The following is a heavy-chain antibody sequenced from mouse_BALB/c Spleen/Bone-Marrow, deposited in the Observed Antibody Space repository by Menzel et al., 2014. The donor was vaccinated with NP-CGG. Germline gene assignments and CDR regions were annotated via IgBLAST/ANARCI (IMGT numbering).Heavy chain of an antibody. V-gene: IGHV1-14*01. J-gene: IGHJ4*01. Sequence: SGPELVKPGASVKMSCKASGYTFTSYVMHWVKQKPGQGLEWIGYINPYNDGTKYNEKFKGKATLTSDKSSSTAYMELSSLTSEDSAVYYCARWGIIDYYGSSSYAMDYWGQGTSVTVSS. CDR2: INPYNDGT. CDR3: ARWGIIDYYGSSSYAMDY. CDR1: GYTFTSYV. D-gene: IGHD1-1*01.